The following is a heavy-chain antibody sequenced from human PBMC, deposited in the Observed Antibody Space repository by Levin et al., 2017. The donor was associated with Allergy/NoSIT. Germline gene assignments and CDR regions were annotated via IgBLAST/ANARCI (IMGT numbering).Heavy chain of an antibody. CDR1: GGSFSGYY. CDR2: INHSGST. CDR3: VRIRYFDWLLTRYYFDY. V-gene: IGHV4-34*01. J-gene: IGHJ4*02. D-gene: IGHD3-9*01. Sequence: SETLSLTCAVYGGSFSGYYWSWIRQPPGKGLEWIGEINHSGSTNYNPSLKSRVTISVDTSKNQFSLKLSSVTAADTAVYYCVRIRYFDWLLTRYYFDYWGQGTLVTVSS.